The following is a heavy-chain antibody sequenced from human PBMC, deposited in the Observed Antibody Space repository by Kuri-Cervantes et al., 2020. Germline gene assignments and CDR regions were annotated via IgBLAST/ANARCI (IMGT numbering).Heavy chain of an antibody. CDR2: ISSSSSTI. V-gene: IGHV3-48*02. CDR1: GFPFSSFG. Sequence: GESLKISCAASGFPFSSFGMHWVRQAPGKGLEWVSYISSSSSTIYYADSVKGRFTISRDNAKNSLYLQMNSLRDEDTAVYYCARDLYDSSGYAALDYWGQGTLVTDSS. CDR3: ARDLYDSSGYAALDY. J-gene: IGHJ4*02. D-gene: IGHD3-22*01.